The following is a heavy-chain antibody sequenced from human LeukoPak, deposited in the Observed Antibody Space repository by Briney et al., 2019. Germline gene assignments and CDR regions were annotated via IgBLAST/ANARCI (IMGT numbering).Heavy chain of an antibody. J-gene: IGHJ3*02. CDR1: GGSFSGYY. CDR3: ARGVGSFGDDPRDALDI. CDR2: IHSTGST. Sequence: SETLSLTXAVYGGSFSGYYWSWIRQPAGKGLEWIGRIHSTGSTNYNPSLKSRVTMSVDTSKKQFSLKLTSVTAADTAVYFCARGVGSFGDDPRDALDIWGQGTMVTVSS. D-gene: IGHD4-17*01. V-gene: IGHV4-59*10.